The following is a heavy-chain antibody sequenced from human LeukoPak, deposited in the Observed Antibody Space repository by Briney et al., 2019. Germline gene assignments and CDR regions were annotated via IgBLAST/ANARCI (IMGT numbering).Heavy chain of an antibody. J-gene: IGHJ3*02. V-gene: IGHV4-59*12. CDR2: IYYSGST. CDR1: GGSISSYY. D-gene: IGHD3-22*01. Sequence: KPSETLSLTCTGSGGSISSYYWSWIRQPPGKGLEWIGYIYYSGSTNYNPSLKSRVTISVDTSKNQFSLKLSSVTAADTAVYYCARERPYYYDSSGYYDAFDIWGQGTMVTVSS. CDR3: ARERPYYYDSSGYYDAFDI.